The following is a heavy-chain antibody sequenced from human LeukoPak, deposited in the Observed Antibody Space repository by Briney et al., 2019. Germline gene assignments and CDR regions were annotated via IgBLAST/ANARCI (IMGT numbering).Heavy chain of an antibody. V-gene: IGHV2-5*02. CDR3: AHVDSSGYYLLFDY. CDR1: GFSLSTSGVG. J-gene: IGHJ4*02. Sequence: VSGPTLVNPTQTLTLTCTFSGFSLSTSGVGVGWIRQPPGKALEWLALIYWDDDKRYSPSLKSRLTTTKGTSKNQVVLTMTNMDPVDTATYYCAHVDSSGYYLLFDYWGQGTLVTVSS. D-gene: IGHD3-22*01. CDR2: IYWDDDK.